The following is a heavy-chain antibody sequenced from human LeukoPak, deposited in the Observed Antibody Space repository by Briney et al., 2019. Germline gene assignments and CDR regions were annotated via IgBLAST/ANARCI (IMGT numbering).Heavy chain of an antibody. CDR2: IIPIFGTA. CDR3: ARDLTIFGVALGY. Sequence: GASVKVSCKASGGTFSSYAISWVRQAPGQGLEWMGGIIPIFGTANYAQKFQGRVTITADESTSTAYMELSSLRSEDTAVYYCARDLTIFGVALGYWGQGTLVTVSS. V-gene: IGHV1-69*13. D-gene: IGHD3-3*01. J-gene: IGHJ4*02. CDR1: GGTFSSYA.